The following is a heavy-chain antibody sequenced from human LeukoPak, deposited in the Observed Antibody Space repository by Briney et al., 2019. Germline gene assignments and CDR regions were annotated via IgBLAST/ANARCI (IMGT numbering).Heavy chain of an antibody. D-gene: IGHD4-23*01. J-gene: IGHJ4*02. CDR1: GFTVSSNY. Sequence: PGGSLRLSCAASGFTVSSNYMSWVRQAPGKGLEWVSVIYSGGSTYYADSVKGRFTISRDNSKNTLYLQMNSLRAEDTAVYYCASVYGGRFFDYWGQGTLVTVSS. V-gene: IGHV3-53*01. CDR2: IYSGGST. CDR3: ASVYGGRFFDY.